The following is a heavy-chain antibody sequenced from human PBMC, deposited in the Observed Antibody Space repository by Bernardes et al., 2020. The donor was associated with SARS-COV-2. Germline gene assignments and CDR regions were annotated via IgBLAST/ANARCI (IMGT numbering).Heavy chain of an antibody. V-gene: IGHV1-69*13. CDR1: GGTFSSYA. Sequence: SVKVSCKASGGTFSSYALSWVRQAPGQGLEWMGRIIPIFGTANYAQKFQGRVTITADESTSTAYMELSSLRSEDTAVYYCARLGYSSSWYYYYGMDVWGQGTTVTVSS. CDR2: IIPIFGTA. D-gene: IGHD6-13*01. J-gene: IGHJ6*02. CDR3: ARLGYSSSWYYYYGMDV.